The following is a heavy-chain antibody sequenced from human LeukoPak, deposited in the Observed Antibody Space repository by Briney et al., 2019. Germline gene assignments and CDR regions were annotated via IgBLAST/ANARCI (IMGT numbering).Heavy chain of an antibody. CDR2: IYDSGST. V-gene: IGHV4-59*01. J-gene: IGHJ4*02. CDR1: GGSIRSYH. CDR3: AREAYCGGDCYSGFDY. Sequence: SETLSLPCTLSGGSIRSYHWSWIRQPPGKRLEWIGYIYDSGSTNYNPSLKSRVTISIDTSKNQFSLKLSSVTAADTAVYYCAREAYCGGDCYSGFDYWGQGTLVTVSS. D-gene: IGHD2-21*02.